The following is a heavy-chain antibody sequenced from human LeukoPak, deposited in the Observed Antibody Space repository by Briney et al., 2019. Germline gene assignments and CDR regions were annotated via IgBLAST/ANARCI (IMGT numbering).Heavy chain of an antibody. V-gene: IGHV1-18*01. Sequence: GASVKVSCKASGYTFTSYGISWVRQAPGQGLEWMGWISAYNGNTNYAQKLQGRVTITRNTSISTAYMELSSLRSEDTAVYYCARGYCTSTSCRGGWFDPWGQGTLVTVSS. CDR1: GYTFTSYG. D-gene: IGHD2-2*01. CDR3: ARGYCTSTSCRGGWFDP. J-gene: IGHJ5*02. CDR2: ISAYNGNT.